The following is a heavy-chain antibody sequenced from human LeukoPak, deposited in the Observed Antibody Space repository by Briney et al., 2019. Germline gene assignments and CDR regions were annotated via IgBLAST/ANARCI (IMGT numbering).Heavy chain of an antibody. CDR3: ARNAVNYYGSGSYRYFDL. CDR1: GYTFTSYY. J-gene: IGHJ2*01. CDR2: INPSGGST. Sequence: GASVKISCKASGYTFTSYYMHWVRQAPGQGLEWMGIINPSGGSTNYAQKFQGRVTMTRDTSTRIVYMELSSLRSEDTALYYCARNAVNYYGSGSYRYFDLWGRGTLITDSS. V-gene: IGHV1-46*01. D-gene: IGHD3-10*01.